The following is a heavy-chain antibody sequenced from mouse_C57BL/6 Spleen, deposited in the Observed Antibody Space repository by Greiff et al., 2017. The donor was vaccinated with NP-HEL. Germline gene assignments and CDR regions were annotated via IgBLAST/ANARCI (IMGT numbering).Heavy chain of an antibody. CDR1: GYTFTSYW. D-gene: IGHD3-2*02. J-gene: IGHJ2*01. CDR2: IHPNSGST. V-gene: IGHV1-64*01. CDR3: ARTGWGDYCDD. Sequence: LQQPGAELVKPGASVKLSCKASGYTFTSYWMHWVKQRPGQGLEWIGMIHPNSGSTNYNEKFKSKATLTVDKSSSTAYMQLSSLTSEDSAVYYCARTGWGDYCDDWGQGTTRTVSS.